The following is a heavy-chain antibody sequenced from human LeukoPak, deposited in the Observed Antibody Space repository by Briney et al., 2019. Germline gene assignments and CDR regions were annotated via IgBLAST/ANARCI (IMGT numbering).Heavy chain of an antibody. D-gene: IGHD2-2*01. J-gene: IGHJ3*02. Sequence: SETLPLTCTVSGGSISSGGYYWSWIRQHPGKGLEWIGYIYYSGSTYYNPSLKSRVTISVDTSKNQFSLKLSSVIAADTAVYYCARDVPAGILDIWGQGTMVTVSS. V-gene: IGHV4-31*03. CDR2: IYYSGST. CDR1: GGSISSGGYY. CDR3: ARDVPAGILDI.